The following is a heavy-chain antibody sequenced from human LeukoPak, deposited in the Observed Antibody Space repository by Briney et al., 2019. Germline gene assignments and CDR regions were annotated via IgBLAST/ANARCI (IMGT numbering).Heavy chain of an antibody. CDR2: ISSNGGST. J-gene: IGHJ6*03. CDR1: GFTFSSYA. Sequence: GGSLRLSCAASGFTFSSYAMHWVRQAPGKGLEYVSAISSNGGSTYYANSVKGRFTISRDNSKNTLYLQMGSLRAEDMAVYYCARGPYRDYYYYYYMDVWGKGTTVTVSS. V-gene: IGHV3-64*01. CDR3: ARGPYRDYYYYYYMDV. D-gene: IGHD5-18*01.